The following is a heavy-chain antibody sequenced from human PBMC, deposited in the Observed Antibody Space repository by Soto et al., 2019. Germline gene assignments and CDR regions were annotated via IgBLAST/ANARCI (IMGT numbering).Heavy chain of an antibody. J-gene: IGHJ6*03. Sequence: QVQLQESGPGLVKPSQTLSLTCTVSGGSVSSGGHSWRWIRQHPEQGLEWFWFFYYSGNTYNNPSLKGRVTTSLDKSKHHFSLNLTSVNASDTAMYYCARFPPTVYGSGGLFYYMNGWGKGTPVTVS. CDR1: GGSVSSGGHS. D-gene: IGHD3-10*01. V-gene: IGHV4-31*03. CDR3: ARFPPTVYGSGGLFYYMNG. CDR2: FYYSGNT.